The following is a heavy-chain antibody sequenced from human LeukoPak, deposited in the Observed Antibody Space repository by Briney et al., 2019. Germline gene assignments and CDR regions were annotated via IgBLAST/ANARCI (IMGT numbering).Heavy chain of an antibody. CDR3: ARDQGSGWYYFDY. CDR1: GYTFTGYY. Sequence: ASVKVSCKASGYTFTGYYMHWVRQAPGQGLEWMGRINPNSGGTNYAQKFQGRVTMTRDTSISTAYMELSRLRSDDTAVCYCARDQGSGWYYFDYWGQGTLVTVSS. D-gene: IGHD6-19*01. V-gene: IGHV1-2*06. J-gene: IGHJ4*02. CDR2: INPNSGGT.